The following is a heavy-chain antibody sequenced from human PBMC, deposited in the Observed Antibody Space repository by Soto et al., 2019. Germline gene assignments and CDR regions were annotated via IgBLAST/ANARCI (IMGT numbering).Heavy chain of an antibody. Sequence: EVQLLESGGALLQPGGSLRLSCAASGFTFSNYAMTWVRQAPGKGLEWVSVISGSGGSTYYADSVKGRFTISRDTSKNTLYLQMNNLRAEDTALYYCAKGTAYYASSGFDYWRQGTLVTVSS. CDR1: GFTFSNYA. V-gene: IGHV3-23*01. D-gene: IGHD3-22*01. CDR2: ISGSGGST. CDR3: AKGTAYYASSGFDY. J-gene: IGHJ4*02.